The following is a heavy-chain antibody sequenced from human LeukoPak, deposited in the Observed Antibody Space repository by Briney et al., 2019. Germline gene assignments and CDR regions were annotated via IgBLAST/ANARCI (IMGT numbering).Heavy chain of an antibody. Sequence: GGSLRLSCAASGFTFSSYGMHWVRQAPGKGLEWVAVIWYDGSNKYYADSVKGRFTISRDNSKNTLYLQMNSLRAEDTAVYYYARWGSGSYSTFDYWGQGTLVTVSS. CDR3: ARWGSGSYSTFDY. D-gene: IGHD1-26*01. V-gene: IGHV3-33*08. CDR2: IWYDGSNK. CDR1: GFTFSSYG. J-gene: IGHJ4*02.